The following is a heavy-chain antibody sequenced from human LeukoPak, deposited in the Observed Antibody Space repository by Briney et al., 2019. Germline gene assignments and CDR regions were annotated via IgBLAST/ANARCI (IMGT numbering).Heavy chain of an antibody. CDR2: ISHSSSYI. Sequence: PGGSLRLSCAASGFTFSGYSMNWVRQAPGKGPEWVSSISHSSSYIYYADSVKGRFTISRDNAKNSLYLQMNSLRADDTAVYYCAKSTPGPYCGGDGYPPTLTPFDSWGQGTLVTVSS. V-gene: IGHV3-21*04. D-gene: IGHD2-21*01. J-gene: IGHJ5*01. CDR3: AKSTPGPYCGGDGYPPTLTPFDS. CDR1: GFTFSGYS.